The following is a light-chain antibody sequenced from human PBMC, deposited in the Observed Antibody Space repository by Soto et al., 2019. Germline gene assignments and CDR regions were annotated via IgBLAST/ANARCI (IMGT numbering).Light chain of an antibody. V-gene: IGKV2-28*01. CDR1: QSLLHSNGCNS. CDR3: MQALQTPRT. CDR2: LGS. J-gene: IGKJ1*01. Sequence: DLVMTQSPLSLPVNPGEPASISCRSSQSLLHSNGCNSLDWSLQKPGQSPQLLIHLGSNRASGVPDRFSGSGSGTDFTLKIIRAEAEDVGIYYCMQALQTPRTFGQGTKVEIK.